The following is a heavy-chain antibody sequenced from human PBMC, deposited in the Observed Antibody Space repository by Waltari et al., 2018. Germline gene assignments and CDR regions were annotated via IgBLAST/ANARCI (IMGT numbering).Heavy chain of an antibody. V-gene: IGHV1-69*10. CDR2: IIPILGVA. Sequence: QVHLVQSGAELKKPGSSVKVSCKASGGTFSSYAISWVRQAPGQGLEWMGGIIPILGVANYAQRFHGRVTITADTSTNTAYMELSSLKSEDTAVYYCARGMGRPTFHYYYMVVWGKGTTVTVSS. CDR1: GGTFSSYA. J-gene: IGHJ6*03. CDR3: ARGMGRPTFHYYYMVV. D-gene: IGHD6-6*01.